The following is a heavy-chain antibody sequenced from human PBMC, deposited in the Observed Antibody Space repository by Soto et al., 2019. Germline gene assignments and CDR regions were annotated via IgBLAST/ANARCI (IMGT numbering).Heavy chain of an antibody. V-gene: IGHV4-30-4*01. J-gene: IGHJ4*02. D-gene: IGHD2-21*02. CDR3: AGIPSGYCGGDCYFGY. CDR2: IYYSGST. Sequence: TLSLTRTVSGGSISSGDYYWSWIRQPPGKGLEWIGYIYYSGSTYYNPSLKSRVTISVDTSKNQFSLKLSSVTAADTAVYYCAGIPSGYCGGDCYFGYWGQGTLVTVSS. CDR1: GGSISSGDYY.